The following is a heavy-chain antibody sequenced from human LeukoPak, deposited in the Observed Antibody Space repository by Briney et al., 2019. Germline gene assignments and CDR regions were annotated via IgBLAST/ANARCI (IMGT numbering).Heavy chain of an antibody. Sequence: GGSLRLSCAASGFTFDDYAMHWVRQAPGKGLEWVSGISWNSGSMDYADSVKGRFTISRDNAKNSLYLQMNSLRAEDTAVYYCAKDLGYYYDSSGYFDYWGQGTLVTVSS. CDR2: ISWNSGSM. CDR1: GFTFDDYA. D-gene: IGHD3-22*01. CDR3: AKDLGYYYDSSGYFDY. V-gene: IGHV3-9*01. J-gene: IGHJ4*02.